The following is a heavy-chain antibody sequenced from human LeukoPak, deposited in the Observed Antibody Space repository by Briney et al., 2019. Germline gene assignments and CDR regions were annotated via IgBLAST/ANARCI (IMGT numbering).Heavy chain of an antibody. CDR3: ARWDYCDRRTFDI. V-gene: IGHV1-18*01. Sequence: ASVNVSYKASGYTFINYGITWVRQAPGQGREGMGWISAYKGDTNYAQKLQGRVTMTTDSSSSTAYMDLGSLSSDDTAVYSGARWDYCDRRTFDIWGQGTMVTVSS. CDR2: ISAYKGDT. D-gene: IGHD3-22*01. CDR1: GYTFINYG. J-gene: IGHJ3*02.